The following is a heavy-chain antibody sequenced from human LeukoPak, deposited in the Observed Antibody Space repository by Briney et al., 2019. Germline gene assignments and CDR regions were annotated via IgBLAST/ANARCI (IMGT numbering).Heavy chain of an antibody. Sequence: PSEPLSLTCSVSGGSISSYYWSWIRHPPGRGVEWIGYIYYSGSNNYNPPLKSRVTIAEDTSKNQYSLKLSSVTAADTAVYYCARHGGHGGRNWFDPWGQGTLVTVSS. CDR2: IYYSGSN. CDR1: GGSISSYY. V-gene: IGHV4-59*08. CDR3: ARHGGHGGRNWFDP. D-gene: IGHD5-12*01. J-gene: IGHJ5*02.